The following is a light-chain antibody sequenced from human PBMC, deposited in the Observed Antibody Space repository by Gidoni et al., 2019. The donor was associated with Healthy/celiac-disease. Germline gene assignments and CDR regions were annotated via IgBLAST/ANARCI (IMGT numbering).Light chain of an antibody. CDR1: QSVSSY. CDR2: DAS. CDR3: QQRSNWPYT. V-gene: IGKV3-11*01. Sequence: DIVLTQSPATLSLSPGERATLSCRASQSVSSYLAWYQQNPGQAPRLLIYDASNRATGIPARFSGSGSGTDFTLTISSLEPEDFAVYYCQQRSNWPYTFGQXTKLEIK. J-gene: IGKJ2*01.